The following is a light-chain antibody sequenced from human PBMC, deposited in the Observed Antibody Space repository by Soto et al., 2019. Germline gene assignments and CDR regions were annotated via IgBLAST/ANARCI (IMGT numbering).Light chain of an antibody. J-gene: IGLJ3*02. CDR3: SSYTSTSTL. V-gene: IGLV2-14*01. CDR2: EVS. Sequence: QSALTQPASVSGSPGQSITIYCTGTSNDVGAYKYVSWYQQLPGKAPKLMIYEVSNRPSGVSKRFSGSKSGNTASLTISGLQAEDEADYYCSSYTSTSTLFGGGTKLTVL. CDR1: SNDVGAYKY.